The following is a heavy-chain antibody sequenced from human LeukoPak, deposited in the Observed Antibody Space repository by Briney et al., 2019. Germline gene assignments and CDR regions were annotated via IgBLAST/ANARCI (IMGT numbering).Heavy chain of an antibody. J-gene: IGHJ5*02. V-gene: IGHV3-66*01. D-gene: IGHD2-2*01. CDR1: GFTVSSNY. Sequence: PGTSLRLSCAASGFTVSSNYMSWVRQAPGKGLEWVSVIYSGGSTYYADSVKGRFTISRDNSKNTLYLQMNSLRADDTAVYYCARALGGKYCSSTSCYVHRTYRFDPWGQGTLVAVSS. CDR3: ARALGGKYCSSTSCYVHRTYRFDP. CDR2: IYSGGST.